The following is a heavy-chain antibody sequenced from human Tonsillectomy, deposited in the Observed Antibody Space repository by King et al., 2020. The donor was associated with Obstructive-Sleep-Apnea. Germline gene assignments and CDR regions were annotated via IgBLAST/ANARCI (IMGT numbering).Heavy chain of an antibody. J-gene: IGHJ4*02. D-gene: IGHD5-12*01. V-gene: IGHV4-31*03. CDR2: RYYTGST. Sequence: VPLQESGPGLVKPSQTLSLTCTVSGGSISSDTYYWSWVRQQPGKGLEWIGSRYYTGSTYYHPSLRSRITVSVDTSKNQFSLRLSSVTAADTAVYHCARGRGYRGYDFGLVFDYWGQGTLVTVSS. CDR3: ARGRGYRGYDFGLVFDY. CDR1: GGSISSDTYY.